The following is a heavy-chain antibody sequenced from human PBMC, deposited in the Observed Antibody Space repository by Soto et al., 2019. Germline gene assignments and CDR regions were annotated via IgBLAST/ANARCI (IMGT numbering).Heavy chain of an antibody. CDR1: GYAFAAYW. CDR2: IYPGDSDS. D-gene: IGHD4-17*01. J-gene: IGHJ5*01. V-gene: IGHV5-51*01. CDR3: ARHGGTMTTKNQFDC. Sequence: LWDSLKISCKGSGYAFAAYWIGWVRQMPGKGLEYMAIIYPGDSDSKYSPSFQGQVTISADKSANTTSLQWRSLKASDSGMYFCARHGGTMTTKNQFDCSGQGPKVIVSS.